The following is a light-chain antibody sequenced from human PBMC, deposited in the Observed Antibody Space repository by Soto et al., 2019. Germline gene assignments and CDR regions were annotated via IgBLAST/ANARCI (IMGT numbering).Light chain of an antibody. V-gene: IGLV2-14*01. CDR3: ASYTTISTLV. CDR1: SSDVGGYNY. CDR2: EVS. J-gene: IGLJ3*02. Sequence: QSALTQPASVSGSPGQSITISCTGTSSDVGGYNYVSWYQQHPGKAPKLMIYEVSNRPSGVFNRFSGSKSGNTASLTISGLQPEDEADYYCASYTTISTLVFGGGTQLTVL.